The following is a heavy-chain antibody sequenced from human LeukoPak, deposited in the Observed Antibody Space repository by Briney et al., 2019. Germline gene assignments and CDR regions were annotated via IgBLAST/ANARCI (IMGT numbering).Heavy chain of an antibody. V-gene: IGHV3-7*03. CDR2: IKQDGSEK. CDR3: ARGFGRP. D-gene: IGHD3-10*01. J-gene: IGHJ5*02. CDR1: GVSVSSDNW. Sequence: ETLSLTCAVYGVSVSSDNWWTWVRQSPGRGLEWVANIKQDGSEKYYVDSVKGRFTISRDNAKNSLYLQMNSLRAEDTAVYYCARGFGRPWGQGTLVTVSS.